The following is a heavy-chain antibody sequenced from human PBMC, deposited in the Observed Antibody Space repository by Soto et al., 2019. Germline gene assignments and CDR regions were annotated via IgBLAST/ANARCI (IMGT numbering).Heavy chain of an antibody. J-gene: IGHJ4*02. Sequence: QITLKESGPTLVKPTQTLTLTCTFSGFSLSTSGVGVTWIRQPPGKALEWLALVYWDDDKRYSPSLKNRLTITKDTSKHQVVFTMTNMDPVDTATYFCAHYDYGGLVYWGQGALVTVSS. CDR2: VYWDDDK. CDR1: GFSLSTSGVG. CDR3: AHYDYGGLVY. V-gene: IGHV2-5*02. D-gene: IGHD4-17*01.